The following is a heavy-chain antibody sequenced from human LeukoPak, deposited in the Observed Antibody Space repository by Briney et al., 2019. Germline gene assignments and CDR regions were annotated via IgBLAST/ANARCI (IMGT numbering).Heavy chain of an antibody. CDR3: ARDLISIGSSSGFDY. CDR1: GFTFSSYS. Sequence: GGSLRLSCAASGFTFSSYSMNWVRQAPGKGLEWVSSISSSSSYIYYADSVKGRFTISRDNAKYSLYLQMNSLRTEDTAVYYCARDLISIGSSSGFDYWGQGTLVTVSS. J-gene: IGHJ4*02. D-gene: IGHD6-25*01. V-gene: IGHV3-21*01. CDR2: ISSSSSYI.